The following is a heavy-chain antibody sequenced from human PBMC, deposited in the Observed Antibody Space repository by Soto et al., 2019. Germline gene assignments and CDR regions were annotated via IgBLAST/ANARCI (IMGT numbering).Heavy chain of an antibody. J-gene: IGHJ6*02. D-gene: IGHD3-16*02. V-gene: IGHV1-58*01. CDR2: IVVGSGNT. CDR1: GFTFTSSA. CDR3: AAVGHYDYVWGSYRLPYYYYGMDV. Sequence: RASVKVSCKASGFTFTSSAVQWVRQARGQRLEWIGWIVVGSGNTNYAQKFQERVTITRDMSTSTAYMELSSLRSEDTAVYYCAAVGHYDYVWGSYRLPYYYYGMDVWGQGTTVTVSS.